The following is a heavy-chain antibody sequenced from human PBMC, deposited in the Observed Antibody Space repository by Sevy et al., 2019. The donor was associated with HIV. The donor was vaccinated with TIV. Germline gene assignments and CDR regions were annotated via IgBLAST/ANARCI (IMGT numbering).Heavy chain of an antibody. CDR2: ISFDGDKK. CDR3: AKRRIGYSNFWSGYNFDF. V-gene: IGHV3-30*18. CDR1: GFIFTSYG. J-gene: IGHJ4*02. Sequence: GGSLRLSCVASGFIFTSYGIHWVRQAPGKGLEWVAVISFDGDKKYYGDSVKGRFTISRDNSKNTLYLQMSSLRTEDTGVYCCAKRRIGYSNFWSGYNFDFWGQGTLVTVSS. D-gene: IGHD3-3*01.